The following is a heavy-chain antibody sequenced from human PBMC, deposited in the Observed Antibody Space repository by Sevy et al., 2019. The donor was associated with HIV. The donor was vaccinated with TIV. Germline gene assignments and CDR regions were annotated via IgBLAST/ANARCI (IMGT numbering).Heavy chain of an antibody. CDR2: IYPGDSDI. V-gene: IGHV5-51*01. CDR1: GYSFSTYW. Sequence: GESLKISCKGSGYSFSTYWIGWVRQMPGKGLEWMGIIYPGDSDIRYSPSFQGQVTISVDKSITTAYLQWNSLKASDTAMYYCARRGNSGGYYFDYWGQGTLVTVPS. CDR3: ARRGNSGGYYFDY. J-gene: IGHJ4*02. D-gene: IGHD6-19*01.